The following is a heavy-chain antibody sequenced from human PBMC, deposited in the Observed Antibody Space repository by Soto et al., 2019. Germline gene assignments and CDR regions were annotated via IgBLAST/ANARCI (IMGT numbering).Heavy chain of an antibody. CDR1: GFTFSNYN. D-gene: IGHD3-22*01. CDR2: ISRSGDKT. Sequence: LGGSLRLSCLSSGFTFSNYNMHWVRQAPGKGLEYVSEISRSGDKTYYTDSAKDRFIISRDNSKNTLFLQMSSLRVEDTAVYYCVRDYYDSSGPDWGQGS. J-gene: IGHJ4*02. CDR3: VRDYYDSSGPD. V-gene: IGHV3-64D*06.